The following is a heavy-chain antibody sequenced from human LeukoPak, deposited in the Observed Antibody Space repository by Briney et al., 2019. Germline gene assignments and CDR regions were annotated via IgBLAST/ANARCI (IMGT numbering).Heavy chain of an antibody. Sequence: SGGSLRLSCAASGFTFSSYWMSWVRQAPGKGLEWVANIKQDGSEKYYVDSVKGRFTISRDNAKNSLYLQMNSLRAEDTAVYYCARGLGYYDFWSGYGDYWGQGTLVTVSS. D-gene: IGHD3-3*01. CDR1: GFTFSSYW. J-gene: IGHJ4*02. V-gene: IGHV3-7*01. CDR2: IKQDGSEK. CDR3: ARGLGYYDFWSGYGDY.